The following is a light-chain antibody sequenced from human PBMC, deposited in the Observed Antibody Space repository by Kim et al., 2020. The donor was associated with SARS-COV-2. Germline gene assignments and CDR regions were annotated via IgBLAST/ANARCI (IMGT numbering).Light chain of an antibody. J-gene: IGKJ2*01. CDR2: EAS. CDR1: QSISIW. Sequence: SVGDRVTITCRASQSISIWLAWYKQKPGEAPKLLIYEASNLGSGVPSRFSVSGSGTEFSLTISSLQPEDFANYNCQQYDRYFVYTLGQGTKLEI. CDR3: QQYDRYFVYT. V-gene: IGKV1-5*03.